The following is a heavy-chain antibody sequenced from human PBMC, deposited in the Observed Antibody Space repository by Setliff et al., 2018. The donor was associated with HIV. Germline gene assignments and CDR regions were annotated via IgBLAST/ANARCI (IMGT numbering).Heavy chain of an antibody. V-gene: IGHV3-20*04. CDR1: GFTFDDFG. D-gene: IGHD1-1*01. J-gene: IGHJ4*02. Sequence: PGGSLRLSCAASGFTFDDFGMTWVRQRPGKGLEWVSGINWNGAITDYADSVKGRFTISRDNSKNTLYLQVNSLRPEDTAVYYCASARIPTGGTSTSLDYWGQGALVTVSS. CDR2: INWNGAIT. CDR3: ASARIPTGGTSTSLDY.